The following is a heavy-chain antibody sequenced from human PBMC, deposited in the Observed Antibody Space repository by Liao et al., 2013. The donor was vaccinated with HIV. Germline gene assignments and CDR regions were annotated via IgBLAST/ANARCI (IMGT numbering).Heavy chain of an antibody. CDR2: IHYTGST. D-gene: IGHD1-14*01. CDR1: GGSVSPYY. CDR3: ARILRPEVAVALDY. V-gene: IGHV4-59*02. J-gene: IGHJ4*02. Sequence: QVQLQESGPGLVKSSETLSLTCTVSGGSVSPYYWSWIRQPPGKSLEWIGFIHYTGSTNYNPSFNSRVTISVDTSKNQFSLKLTSLTAADTAVYYCARILRPEVAVALDYWGQGSLVTVSS.